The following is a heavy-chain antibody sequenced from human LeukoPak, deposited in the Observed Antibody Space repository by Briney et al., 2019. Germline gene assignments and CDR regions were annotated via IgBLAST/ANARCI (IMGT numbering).Heavy chain of an antibody. CDR2: ISSSSSYI. D-gene: IGHD2-2*01. Sequence: GGSLRLSCAASGFTFSSYSMNWVRQAPGKGLEWVSSISSSSSYIYYADSVKGRFTISRDNAKNSLYLQMNSLRAEDTAVYYCARDSGIVVVPAASRGATDPWGQGTLVTVSS. V-gene: IGHV3-21*01. CDR1: GFTFSSYS. J-gene: IGHJ5*02. CDR3: ARDSGIVVVPAASRGATDP.